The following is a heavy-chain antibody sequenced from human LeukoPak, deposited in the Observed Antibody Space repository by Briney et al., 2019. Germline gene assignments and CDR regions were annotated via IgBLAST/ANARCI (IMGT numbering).Heavy chain of an antibody. V-gene: IGHV4-4*07. Sequence: SETLSLTCAVSGGSISSYFGTWVRQPAGKGLEWVGRISTSGSTNYNPSLKSRVTISLHTSKNQFSLKLSSVPAADPAVYYCARSFWSYYYMDVWGKGTTLTVSS. CDR1: GGSISSYF. D-gene: IGHD2-8*02. CDR2: ISTSGST. CDR3: ARSFWSYYYMDV. J-gene: IGHJ6*03.